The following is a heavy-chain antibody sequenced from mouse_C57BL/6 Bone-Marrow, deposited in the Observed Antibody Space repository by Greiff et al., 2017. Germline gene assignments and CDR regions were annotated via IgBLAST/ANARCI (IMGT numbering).Heavy chain of an antibody. J-gene: IGHJ2*01. Sequence: QVQLQQPGAELVRPGSSVKLSCKASGYTFTSYWMDWVKQRPGQGLEWIGNIYPSDSETHYNQKFKDKATLTVDKSSSTAYMQLSSLTSEDSAVYYCARRYVSRFDYWGQGTTLTFSS. CDR3: ARRYVSRFDY. D-gene: IGHD1-1*01. CDR2: IYPSDSET. CDR1: GYTFTSYW. V-gene: IGHV1-61*01.